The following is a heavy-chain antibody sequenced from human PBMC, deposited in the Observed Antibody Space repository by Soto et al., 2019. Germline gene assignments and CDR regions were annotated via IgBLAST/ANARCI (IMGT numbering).Heavy chain of an antibody. Sequence: SETLSLTCAVYGGSFSGYYWSWIRQPPGKGLEWIGEINHSGSTNYNPSLKSRVTISVDTSKNQFSLKLSSVTAADTAVYYCARPNRGGYYDILTGYYYYYGMDVWGQGTTVTVSS. V-gene: IGHV4-34*01. J-gene: IGHJ6*02. CDR3: ARPNRGGYYDILTGYYYYYGMDV. D-gene: IGHD3-9*01. CDR1: GGSFSGYY. CDR2: INHSGST.